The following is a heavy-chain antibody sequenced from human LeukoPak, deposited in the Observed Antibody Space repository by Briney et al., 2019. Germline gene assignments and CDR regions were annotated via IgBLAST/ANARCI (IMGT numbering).Heavy chain of an antibody. CDR3: ARRGYFDN. CDR2: IYYTGST. D-gene: IGHD3-22*01. CDR1: GGSISTYY. V-gene: IGHV4-59*08. J-gene: IGHJ4*02. Sequence: TSETLSLTCTVSGGSISTYYWSWIRQPPGKGLEWIGYIYYTGSTSCNPSLKSRVTISVDTSKNQFSLKLSSVTAADTAVYYCARRGYFDNWGQGTLVTVSS.